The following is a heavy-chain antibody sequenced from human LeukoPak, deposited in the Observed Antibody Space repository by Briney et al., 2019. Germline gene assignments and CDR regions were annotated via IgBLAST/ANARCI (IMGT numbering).Heavy chain of an antibody. V-gene: IGHV3-48*01. CDR1: GFTFSSYS. CDR3: ARDQDYGFTY. J-gene: IGHJ4*02. CDR2: ITGSGTDI. D-gene: IGHD4-17*01. Sequence: GGSLXLXXXXXGFTFSSYSMNWVRQAPGKGPEWISWITGSGTDIIYADSVKGRFTISRDNAKNSLYLQMNSLRAEDTAVYYCARDQDYGFTYWGQGTLVTVSS.